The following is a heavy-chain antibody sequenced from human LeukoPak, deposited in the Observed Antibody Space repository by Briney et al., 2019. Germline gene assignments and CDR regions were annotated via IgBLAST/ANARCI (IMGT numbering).Heavy chain of an antibody. Sequence: SETLSLTCAVYGGSFSGYYWSWIRHPPGKGLEWFGEINHSGSTNYNPSLKSRVTISVDTSKNQFSLQLSSVTAADTAVYYCARGGGRDYDILTGYYINWFDPWGQGTLVTVSS. CDR1: GGSFSGYY. CDR2: INHSGST. V-gene: IGHV4-34*01. CDR3: ARGGGRDYDILTGYYINWFDP. J-gene: IGHJ5*02. D-gene: IGHD3-9*01.